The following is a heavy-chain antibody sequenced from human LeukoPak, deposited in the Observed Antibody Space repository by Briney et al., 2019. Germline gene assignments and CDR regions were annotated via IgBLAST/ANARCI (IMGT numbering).Heavy chain of an antibody. J-gene: IGHJ3*02. CDR2: VYKSGTI. V-gene: IGHV4-59*11. CDR3: ATKGRGGFDI. Sequence: SETLSLTCTVSGGSINSHYCNWIRQSPGKGLEWIGYVYKSGTINYNPSLKSRVTISVDTSKNQFSLKLNSVTAADTAIYYCATKGRGGFDIWGQGTMVTVSS. CDR1: GGSINSHY. D-gene: IGHD2-15*01.